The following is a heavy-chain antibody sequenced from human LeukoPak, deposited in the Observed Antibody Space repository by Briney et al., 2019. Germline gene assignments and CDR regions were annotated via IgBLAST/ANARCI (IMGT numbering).Heavy chain of an antibody. CDR3: ARDRGVFCSSTSCYHPDAFDI. CDR1: GYTFTSYA. Sequence: ASVKVSCKASGYTFTSYAMHWVRQAPGQRLEWMGWINAGNGNTKYSQKFQGRVTMTRDTSTSTVYMELSSLRSEDTAVYYCARDRGVFCSSTSCYHPDAFDIWGQGTMVTVSS. D-gene: IGHD2-2*01. V-gene: IGHV1-3*01. CDR2: INAGNGNT. J-gene: IGHJ3*02.